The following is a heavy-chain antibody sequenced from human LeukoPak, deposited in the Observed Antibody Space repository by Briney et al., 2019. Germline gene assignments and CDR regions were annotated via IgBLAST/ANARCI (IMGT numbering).Heavy chain of an antibody. Sequence: SETLSLTCTVSGGSISSSSYYWGWIRQPPGKGLEWFGSIYYSGSTYYNPSLKSRVTISVDTSKNQFSLKLSSVTAADTAVYYCARDLARIVVPAAIPNWFDPWGQGTLVTVSS. CDR3: ARDLARIVVPAAIPNWFDP. CDR1: GGSISSSSYY. J-gene: IGHJ5*02. V-gene: IGHV4-39*02. D-gene: IGHD2-2*01. CDR2: IYYSGST.